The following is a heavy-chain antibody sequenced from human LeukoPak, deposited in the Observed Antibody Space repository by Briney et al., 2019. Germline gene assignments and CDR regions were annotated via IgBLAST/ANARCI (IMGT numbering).Heavy chain of an antibody. CDR3: AREGPYYDSSGYFLDY. CDR2: IYHSGST. J-gene: IGHJ4*02. V-gene: IGHV4-30-2*01. D-gene: IGHD3-22*01. Sequence: SETLSLTCTVSGGSISSGGYYWSWIRQPPGKGLEWIGYIYHSGSTYYNPSLKSRVTISVDTSKNQFSLKLSSVTAADTAVYYCAREGPYYDSSGYFLDYWGQGTLVTVSS. CDR1: GGSISSGGYY.